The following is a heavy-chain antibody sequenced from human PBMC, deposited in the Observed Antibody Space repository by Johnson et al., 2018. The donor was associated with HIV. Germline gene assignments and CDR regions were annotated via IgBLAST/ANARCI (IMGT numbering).Heavy chain of an antibody. CDR3: ARTTYSSPGAFDI. CDR2: ISYDGSNK. Sequence: QVPLVESGGGVVQPGRSLSLSCAASGFTFSSYAMYWVRQAPGKGLEWVAFISYDGSNKYYADSVKGRFTISGDNSKNTLYLQMKSLRAEDTAVYYCARTTYSSPGAFDIWGQGTMVTVSS. D-gene: IGHD6-19*01. J-gene: IGHJ3*02. CDR1: GFTFSSYA. V-gene: IGHV3-30-3*01.